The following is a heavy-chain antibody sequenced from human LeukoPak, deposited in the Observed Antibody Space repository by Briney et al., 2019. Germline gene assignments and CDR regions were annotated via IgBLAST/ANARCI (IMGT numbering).Heavy chain of an antibody. V-gene: IGHV3-15*01. CDR1: GFTFSNAW. D-gene: IGHD3-10*01. CDR3: TTDSLPWFGEPVQRGKK. CDR2: IKSKTDGGTT. Sequence: GGSLRLSCAASGFTFSNAWMSWVRQAPGKGLEWVGRIKSKTDGGTTDYAATVKGGFTISRDDSKNTLYLQMNSLKTEDTAVYYCTTDSLPWFGEPVQRGKKWGQGTLVTVSS. J-gene: IGHJ4*02.